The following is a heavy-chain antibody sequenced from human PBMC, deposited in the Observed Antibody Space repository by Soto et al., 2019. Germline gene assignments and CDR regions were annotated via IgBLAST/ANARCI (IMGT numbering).Heavy chain of an antibody. J-gene: IGHJ4*02. V-gene: IGHV3-48*01. D-gene: IGHD1-26*01. CDR2: ISSSSTI. Sequence: GGSLRLSCAASGFTFSSYSMNWVRQAPGKGLEWVSYISSSSTIYYADPVKGRFTISRDNAKNSLYLQMNSLRAEDTAVYYCARSASYYGFWGQGTLVTVSS. CDR1: GFTFSSYS. CDR3: ARSASYYGF.